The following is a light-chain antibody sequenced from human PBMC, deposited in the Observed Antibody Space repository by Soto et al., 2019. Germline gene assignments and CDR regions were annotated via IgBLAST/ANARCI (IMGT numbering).Light chain of an antibody. V-gene: IGKV3D-20*01. CDR3: LQYGNSLS. Sequence: PGETATLSCGASQSVPANHLAWYQQKPGLAPRLLIYDASRRATGIPDRFSGSGSGPDFTLTISRLVPEDFAVYYCLQYGNSLSFGGGTKVVIK. J-gene: IGKJ4*01. CDR1: QSVPANH. CDR2: DAS.